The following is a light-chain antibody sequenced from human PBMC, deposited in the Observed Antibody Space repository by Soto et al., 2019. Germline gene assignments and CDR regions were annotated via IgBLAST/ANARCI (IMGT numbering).Light chain of an antibody. V-gene: IGKV3-20*01. J-gene: IGKJ1*01. CDR3: QQYGTSPRM. CDR1: QSVSNNY. CDR2: GAS. Sequence: EIVLTQSPGTLSLSPGDTAALSCRASQSVSNNYLAWYQQKPGQAPRLLIYGASSRATGIPDRFSGSASGTDFTLTISRLEPEDFVMYYCQQYGTSPRMFGQGTKVDIK.